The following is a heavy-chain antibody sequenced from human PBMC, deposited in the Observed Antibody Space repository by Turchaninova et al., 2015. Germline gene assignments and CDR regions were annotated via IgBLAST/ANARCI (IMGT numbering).Heavy chain of an antibody. CDR2: IHPHDGCT. CDR3: ARRNYDFSNNFFDP. Sequence: QVQLVQSGAEVRKPGAAVKVSCKTSGYTFTGNQIHWVPQAPGQGLEGMGRIHPHDGCTDFAQKFQGRVTMTTDTSISTAFMYLRRLTSDDTAIYYCARRNYDFSNNFFDPWGQGTLVTASS. V-gene: IGHV1-2*06. CDR1: GYTFTGNQ. J-gene: IGHJ5*02. D-gene: IGHD3-3*01.